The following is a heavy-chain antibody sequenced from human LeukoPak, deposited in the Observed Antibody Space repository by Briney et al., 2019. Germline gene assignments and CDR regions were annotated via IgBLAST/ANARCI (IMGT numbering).Heavy chain of an antibody. J-gene: IGHJ4*02. D-gene: IGHD5-12*01. CDR2: IGPDGSEK. CDR1: GFTFSSYW. Sequence: SGGSLRLSCAASGFTFSSYWMSWVRQAPGIGLEWVANIGPDGSEKYYADSVKGRFTICRDNAKNSLYLQMNSLRAEDTAVYYCARDPDLRRGYDGEGHWGQGTLVTVSS. V-gene: IGHV3-7*05. CDR3: ARDPDLRRGYDGEGH.